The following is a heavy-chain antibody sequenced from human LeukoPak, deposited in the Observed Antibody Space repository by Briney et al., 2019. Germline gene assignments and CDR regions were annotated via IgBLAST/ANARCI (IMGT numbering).Heavy chain of an antibody. V-gene: IGHV1-69*01. D-gene: IGHD3-3*01. CDR2: IIPIFGTA. CDR1: GGTFSSYA. CDR3: ALGEFGVVHYYMDV. J-gene: IGHJ6*03. Sequence: ASVKVSCKASGGTFSSYAISWVRQAPGQGLEWMGGIIPIFGTANYAQKFQGRVTITADESTSTAYMGLSSLRSEDTAVYYCALGEFGVVHYYMDVWGKGTTVTVSS.